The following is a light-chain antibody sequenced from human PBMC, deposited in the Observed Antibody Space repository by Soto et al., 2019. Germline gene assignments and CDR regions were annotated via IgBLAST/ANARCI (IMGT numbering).Light chain of an antibody. CDR1: SSNIGRNP. CDR3: ATWDDSLYGMV. CDR2: TND. Sequence: QSVLTQPPSASGTPGQRVTISCSGGSSNIGRNPVNWYLQLPGTAPKLLIYTNDRRPSGVPDRFSASKSGTSASLTISGLQSEDEADYYCATWDDSLYGMVFGGGTKLTVL. J-gene: IGLJ2*01. V-gene: IGLV1-44*01.